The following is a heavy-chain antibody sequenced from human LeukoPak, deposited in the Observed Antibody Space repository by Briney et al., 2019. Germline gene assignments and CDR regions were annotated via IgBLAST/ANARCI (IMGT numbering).Heavy chain of an antibody. Sequence: SETLSLTCTVSGGSIRSGDYYWSWIRQHPGKGLEWIGYIYYTGSTYYNPSLKSRITISVDTSKNQFSLKLSSVTAADTAVYYCARDLGRTYFDYWGQGTLVTVSS. CDR2: IYYTGST. V-gene: IGHV4-31*03. J-gene: IGHJ4*02. CDR1: GGSIRSGDYY. D-gene: IGHD1-1*01. CDR3: ARDLGRTYFDY.